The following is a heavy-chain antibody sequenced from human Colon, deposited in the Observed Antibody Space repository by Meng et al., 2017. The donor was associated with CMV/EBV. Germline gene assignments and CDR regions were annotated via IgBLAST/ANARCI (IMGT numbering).Heavy chain of an antibody. CDR3: VRGGGAFDM. CDR1: GFRFSTYW. CDR2: IKLDGSDK. Sequence: GGSLRLSCAASGFRFSTYWMSWVRQAPGKGLEWVANIKLDGSDKHYVDSVKGRFTISRDNAKNSLYLQMDSLRAEDTALYYCVRGGGAFDMWGQGTLVTVSS. V-gene: IGHV3-7*01. D-gene: IGHD3-10*01. J-gene: IGHJ4*02.